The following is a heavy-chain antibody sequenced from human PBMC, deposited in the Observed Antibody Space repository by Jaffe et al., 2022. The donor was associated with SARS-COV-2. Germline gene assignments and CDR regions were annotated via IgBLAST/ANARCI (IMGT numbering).Heavy chain of an antibody. CDR2: INWNSNSI. V-gene: IGHV3-9*01. J-gene: IGHJ5*02. D-gene: IGHD5-18*01. CDR3: AKDATATGYSYGPFDP. CDR1: GFTFADYA. Sequence: EVQVVESGGGLVQPGRSLRVSCAGSGFTFADYAMHWVRQAPGKGLEWVSSINWNSNSIDYADSVKGRFTISRDNAKNSLYLQMNSLRAEDTAFYYCAKDATATGYSYGPFDPWGQGTLVTVSS.